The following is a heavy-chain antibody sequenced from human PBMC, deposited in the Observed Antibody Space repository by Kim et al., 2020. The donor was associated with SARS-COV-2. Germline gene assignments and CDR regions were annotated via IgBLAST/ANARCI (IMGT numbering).Heavy chain of an antibody. D-gene: IGHD1-7*01. CDR2: IGSGGVNT. V-gene: IGHV3-23*01. Sequence: GGSLRLSCAAAGFTFSSYAMNWVRQAPGQGLEWVATIGSGGVNTFYADSVKGRFTISRDTSKNKLYLQMNSLRAEDTALYYCARTNNLDSWGQGTLVTV. CDR3: ARTNNLDS. CDR1: GFTFSSYA. J-gene: IGHJ4*02.